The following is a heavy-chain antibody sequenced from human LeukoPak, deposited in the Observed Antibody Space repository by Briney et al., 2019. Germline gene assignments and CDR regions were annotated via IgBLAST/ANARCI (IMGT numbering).Heavy chain of an antibody. CDR1: GGSISPFY. Sequence: SETLSLTCTVSGGSISPFYWNWIRQPPGKGLEWIGYIYYTGGTSNSPTLNRRATISVDTSKNQISLKLNSVTAADTAVYYCAKGLYNWNPHGMDVWGQGTTVTVS. V-gene: IGHV4-59*12. D-gene: IGHD1-1*01. J-gene: IGHJ6*02. CDR3: AKGLYNWNPHGMDV. CDR2: IYYTGGT.